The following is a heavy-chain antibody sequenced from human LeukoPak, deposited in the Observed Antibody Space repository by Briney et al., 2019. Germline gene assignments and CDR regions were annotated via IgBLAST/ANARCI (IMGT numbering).Heavy chain of an antibody. J-gene: IGHJ3*02. CDR1: GYSFTSYW. V-gene: IGHV5-51*01. CDR3: ASPSSGWGSAFDI. Sequence: GESQKISCKGSGYSFTSYWIGWGRQMPGKRLEWMGIIYPCDSDTRYSPSFQGQVTISADNSISTAYLLRSRLRASATAMYYCASPSSGWGSAFDIWGQGTMVTVSS. D-gene: IGHD6-19*01. CDR2: IYPCDSDT.